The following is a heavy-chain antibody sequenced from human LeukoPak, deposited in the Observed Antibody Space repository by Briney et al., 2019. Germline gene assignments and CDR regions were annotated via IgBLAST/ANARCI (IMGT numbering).Heavy chain of an antibody. CDR1: GGTFSSYA. V-gene: IGHV1-69*06. Sequence: GASVKVSCKASGGTFSSYAISWVRQAPGQGLEWMGGIIPIFGTANYAQKFQGRVTITAGKSKSTAYMELSSLRSEDTAVYYCASPYCTNGVCYGGPKSWGQGTLVTVSS. D-gene: IGHD2-8*01. CDR3: ASPYCTNGVCYGGPKS. J-gene: IGHJ4*02. CDR2: IIPIFGTA.